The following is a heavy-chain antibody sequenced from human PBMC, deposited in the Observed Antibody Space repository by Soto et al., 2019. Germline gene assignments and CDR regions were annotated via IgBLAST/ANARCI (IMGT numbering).Heavy chain of an antibody. CDR3: ARGDSSSWYYYYYGMDV. CDR2: INHSGST. Sequence: SETLSLTCAVYGGSFSGYYWSWIRQPPGKGLEWIGEINHSGSTNYNPSLTSRVTISVDTSKNQFSLKLSSVTAADTAVYYCARGDSSSWYYYYYGMDVWGQGTTVTVSS. CDR1: GGSFSGYY. D-gene: IGHD6-13*01. V-gene: IGHV4-34*01. J-gene: IGHJ6*02.